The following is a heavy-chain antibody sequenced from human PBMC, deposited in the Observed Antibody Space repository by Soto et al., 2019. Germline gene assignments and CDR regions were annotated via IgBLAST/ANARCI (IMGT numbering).Heavy chain of an antibody. CDR2: INSDGSST. V-gene: IGHV3-74*01. J-gene: IGHJ4*02. Sequence: EVQLVESGGGLVQPGGSLRVSCAASGFTFSSYWMHWVRQAPGKGLVWVSRINSDGSSTSYADSVKGRVTISRDNAKNTLYLQMNILRAEDTAIYYSARRGAVAGLHYWGQGTLVTVSS. D-gene: IGHD6-19*01. CDR3: ARRGAVAGLHY. CDR1: GFTFSSYW.